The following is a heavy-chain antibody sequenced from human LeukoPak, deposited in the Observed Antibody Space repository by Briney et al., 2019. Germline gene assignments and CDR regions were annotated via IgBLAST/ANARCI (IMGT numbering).Heavy chain of an antibody. CDR1: GGSISSSSYY. V-gene: IGHV4-39*01. CDR2: IYYSGST. CDR3: ASQDYSSGWYYFDY. Sequence: LETLSLTCTVPGGSISSSSYYWGWIRQPPGKGLEWIGSIYYSGSTYYNPSLKSRVTMSVDTSKNQFSLKLNSVTAADTAVYYCASQDYSSGWYYFDYWGQGTLVTVSS. J-gene: IGHJ4*02. D-gene: IGHD6-19*01.